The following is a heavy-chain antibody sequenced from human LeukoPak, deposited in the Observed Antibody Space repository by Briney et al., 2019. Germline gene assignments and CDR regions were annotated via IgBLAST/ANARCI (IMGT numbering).Heavy chain of an antibody. CDR2: ISSSSSHI. D-gene: IGHD3-9*01. V-gene: IGHV3-21*01. Sequence: GGSLRLSCAASGFTFSSYSMNWVRQAPGKGLEWVSSISSSSSHIYYADSVKGRFTISRDNAKNSLYLQMNSLRAEDTAVYYCASSRLTGTDYWGQGTLVTVSS. J-gene: IGHJ4*02. CDR1: GFTFSSYS. CDR3: ASSRLTGTDY.